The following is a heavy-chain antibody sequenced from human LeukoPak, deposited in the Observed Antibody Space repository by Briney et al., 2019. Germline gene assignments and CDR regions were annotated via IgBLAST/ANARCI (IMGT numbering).Heavy chain of an antibody. CDR1: GFTFSSYG. Sequence: GGSLRLSCAASGFTFSSYGMHWVRQAPGKGLEWVAVISYDGSNKYYADSVKGRFTISRDNSKNTLYLQMNSLRAEDTAVYYCATSSSWSKRQYYYYMDVWGKGTTVTVSS. CDR2: ISYDGSNK. CDR3: ATSSSWSKRQYYYYMDV. J-gene: IGHJ6*03. D-gene: IGHD6-13*01. V-gene: IGHV3-30*03.